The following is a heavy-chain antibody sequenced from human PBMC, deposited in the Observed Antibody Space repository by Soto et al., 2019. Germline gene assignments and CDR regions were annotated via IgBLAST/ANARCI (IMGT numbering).Heavy chain of an antibody. CDR2: IYPGDSDA. CDR1: GYSFPTTW. CDR3: ARGYCTTTICDPWFDP. J-gene: IGHJ5*02. D-gene: IGHD2-2*01. Sequence: GESLKISCKGSGYSFPTTWIAWVRQLPGKGLEHMGLIYPGDSDAMYSPSFQGQVTISADKSITTAYLQWSSLKASDTAMYYCARGYCTTTICDPWFDPWGQGTLVTVSS. V-gene: IGHV5-51*01.